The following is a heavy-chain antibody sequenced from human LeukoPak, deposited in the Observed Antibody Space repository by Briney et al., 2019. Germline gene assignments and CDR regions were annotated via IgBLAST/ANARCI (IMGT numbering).Heavy chain of an antibody. D-gene: IGHD5-12*01. V-gene: IGHV3-30*03. CDR2: MSFDGSQ. J-gene: IGHJ3*02. Sequence: GGSLRLSCALSGRPFSSSIMHWFRRAPGKGLEWVAGMSFDGSQYYVESVKGRFTISRDNSGNTVYLHMTSLRPEDTAVYFCAREGHTSGFCGSFDIWGQGTTVTISS. CDR1: GRPFSSSI. CDR3: AREGHTSGFCGSFDI.